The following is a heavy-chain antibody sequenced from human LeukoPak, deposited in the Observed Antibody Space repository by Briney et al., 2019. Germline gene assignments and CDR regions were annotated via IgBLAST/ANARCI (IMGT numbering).Heavy chain of an antibody. CDR2: INPSGGST. D-gene: IGHD5-24*01. Sequence: ASVKVSCKASGYTFTSYYMHWVRQAPGQGLEWMGIINPSGGSTSYAQKFQGRVTMTRDTSTSTVYMELSSLRSEDTAVYYCARGGRGATTSHHADYWGQGTLVTVSS. CDR1: GYTFTSYY. J-gene: IGHJ4*02. V-gene: IGHV1-46*01. CDR3: ARGGRGATTSHHADY.